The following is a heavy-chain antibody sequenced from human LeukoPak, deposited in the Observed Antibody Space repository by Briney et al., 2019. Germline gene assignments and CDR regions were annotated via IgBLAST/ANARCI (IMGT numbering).Heavy chain of an antibody. CDR3: ARSNYDYVWGSYRPTRSYFDY. Sequence: PSETLSLTCAVYGGSFSGYYWSWIRQPPGKGLEWIGEINHSGSTNYNPPLKSRVTISVDTSKNQFSLKLSSVTAADTAVYYCARSNYDYVWGSYRPTRSYFDYWGQGTLVTVSS. CDR1: GGSFSGYY. D-gene: IGHD3-16*02. J-gene: IGHJ4*02. CDR2: INHSGST. V-gene: IGHV4-34*01.